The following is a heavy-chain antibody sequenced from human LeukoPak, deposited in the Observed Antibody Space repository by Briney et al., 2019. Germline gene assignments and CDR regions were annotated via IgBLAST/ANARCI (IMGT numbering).Heavy chain of an antibody. CDR1: GYIFTDYY. D-gene: IGHD1-26*01. V-gene: IGHV1/OR15-1*01. CDR2: INPNSGGT. Sequence: WASVKVSCKASGYIFTDYYMHWVRQAPGQELGWMGRINPNSGGTNYAQKFQGRVTMTRDTSISTAYTELSSLRSEDTAVYYCASSGSYTPFDYWGQGTLVTVSS. J-gene: IGHJ4*02. CDR3: ASSGSYTPFDY.